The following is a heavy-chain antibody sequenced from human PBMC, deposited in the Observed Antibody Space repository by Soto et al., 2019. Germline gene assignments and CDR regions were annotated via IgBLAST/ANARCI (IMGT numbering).Heavy chain of an antibody. J-gene: IGHJ6*03. Sequence: ASVKVSCKASGYTFTSYGISWVRQAPGQGLEWMGWISAYNGNTNYAQKLHGRVTMTTDTSTSTAYMELRSLRSDDTAVYYCASQLRYCSSTSCYVPQDHYYYMDVWGKGTTVTVSS. CDR1: GYTFTSYG. D-gene: IGHD2-2*01. CDR2: ISAYNGNT. CDR3: ASQLRYCSSTSCYVPQDHYYYMDV. V-gene: IGHV1-18*01.